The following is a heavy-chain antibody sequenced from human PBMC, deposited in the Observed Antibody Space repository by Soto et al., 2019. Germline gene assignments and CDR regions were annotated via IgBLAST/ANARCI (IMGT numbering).Heavy chain of an antibody. CDR1: AGSIFISDYY. CDR3: AHSSVSRILCYWYFEL. J-gene: IGHJ2*01. V-gene: IGHV4-39*01. D-gene: IGHD2-15*01. Sequence: ASETRSRTCIISAGSIFISDYYSGWIPQPPPKRLDYIVSISFGVTTYYNPSFMSRLTISIDTSNNQFSLKLSSVTAAYLAVYFCAHSSVSRILCYWYFELLGRGTLVTVCS. CDR2: ISFGVTT.